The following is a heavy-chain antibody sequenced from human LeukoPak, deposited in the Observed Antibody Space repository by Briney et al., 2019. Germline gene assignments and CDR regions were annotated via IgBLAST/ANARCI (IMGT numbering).Heavy chain of an antibody. V-gene: IGHV3-23*01. Sequence: PRGSLRLSCATSGFTFSSYWKSWVRQAPGKGLEWVSTINNGGENTHYADSVKGRFTISRDNSKNTLYLQVNSLRAEDTALYYCAIDPSNYYESNSLDFWGQGTLVTVSS. D-gene: IGHD3-22*01. CDR2: INNGGENT. CDR3: AIDPSNYYESNSLDF. J-gene: IGHJ4*02. CDR1: GFTFSSYW.